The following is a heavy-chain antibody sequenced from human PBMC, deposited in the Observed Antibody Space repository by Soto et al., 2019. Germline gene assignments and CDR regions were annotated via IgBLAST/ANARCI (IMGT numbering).Heavy chain of an antibody. CDR3: TRLLSDAFDI. CDR1: GFTFSGSA. Sequence: GGSLRLSCAASGFTFSGSAMHWVRQASGKGLEWVGRIRSRGNSYATAYAASVKGRFTISRDDSKNTAYLQMNSLKTEDTAVYYCTRLLSDAFDIWGQGTMVTVSS. J-gene: IGHJ3*02. CDR2: IRSRGNSYAT. V-gene: IGHV3-73*01.